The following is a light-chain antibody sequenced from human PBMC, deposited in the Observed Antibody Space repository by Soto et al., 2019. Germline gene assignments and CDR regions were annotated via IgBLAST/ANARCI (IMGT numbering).Light chain of an antibody. V-gene: IGKV1-6*01. Sequence: GESVDIGCRASQDIRNELSWYQQKPGKAPKFLIFAASNLQSGVPSRFSGSGTGTDVTRTMCSHPPENVVTICRLQDDYDPCEIGGGTKVDI. CDR2: AAS. CDR1: QDIRNE. CDR3: LQDDYDPCE. J-gene: IGKJ4*01.